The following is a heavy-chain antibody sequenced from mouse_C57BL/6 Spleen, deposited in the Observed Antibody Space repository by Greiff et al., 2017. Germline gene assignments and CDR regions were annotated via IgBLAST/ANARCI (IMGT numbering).Heavy chain of an antibody. CDR2: INPSSGYT. V-gene: IGHV1-7*01. J-gene: IGHJ4*01. CDR1: GYTFTSYW. CDR3: ARYDYDAMDY. Sequence: VKLQQSGAELVKPGASVKLSCKASGYTFTSYWLHWVKQRPGQGLEWIGYINPSSGYTKYNQKFKDKATLTADKSSSTANMQLSSLTYEESAVYYCARYDYDAMDYWGQGTSVTVAS.